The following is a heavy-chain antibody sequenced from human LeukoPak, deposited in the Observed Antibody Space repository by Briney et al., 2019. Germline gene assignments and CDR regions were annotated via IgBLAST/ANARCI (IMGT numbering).Heavy chain of an antibody. CDR3: ARSPTTTVTTPFDY. J-gene: IGHJ4*02. D-gene: IGHD4-17*01. Sequence: SETLSLTCAVSGGSISSSNWWSWVRQPPGKGLEWIGEIYHSGSTNYNPSLKSRVTISVDKSKNQFSLKLSSVTAADTAVYYCARSPTTTVTTPFDYWGQGTLVTVSS. V-gene: IGHV4-4*02. CDR1: GGSISSSNW. CDR2: IYHSGST.